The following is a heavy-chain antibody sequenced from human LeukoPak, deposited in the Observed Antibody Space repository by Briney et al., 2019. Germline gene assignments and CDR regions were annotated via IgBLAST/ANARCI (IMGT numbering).Heavy chain of an antibody. Sequence: SETQSLTCAVSGGSISSGGYSWSWIRQPPGKGLEWIGSIYYSGSTYYNPSLKSRVTISVDTSKNQFSLKLSSVTAADTAVYYCARHVGGGRQWLYNWFDPWGQGTLVTVS. CDR1: GGSISSGGYS. D-gene: IGHD6-19*01. J-gene: IGHJ5*02. V-gene: IGHV4-39*01. CDR2: IYYSGST. CDR3: ARHVGGGRQWLYNWFDP.